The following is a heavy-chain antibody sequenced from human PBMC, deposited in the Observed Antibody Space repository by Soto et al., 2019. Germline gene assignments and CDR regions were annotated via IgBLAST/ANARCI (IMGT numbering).Heavy chain of an antibody. CDR3: ARVADKWQPHPLDY. D-gene: IGHD5-12*01. J-gene: IGHJ4*02. CDR1: GFTFSNYA. Sequence: QVHLVESGGGVVQPGRSLRLSCAASGFTFSNYAMHWARQTPGKGLEWLAIIWFDGSNKYYAESVKGRFTISRDNSKNTLYLPMNSLRAKDTAVYFCARVADKWQPHPLDYWGQGTLVTVST. V-gene: IGHV3-33*01. CDR2: IWFDGSNK.